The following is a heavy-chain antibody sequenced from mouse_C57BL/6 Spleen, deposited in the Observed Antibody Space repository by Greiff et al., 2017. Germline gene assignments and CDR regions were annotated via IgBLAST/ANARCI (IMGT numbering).Heavy chain of an antibody. CDR1: GYTFTSYW. CDR3: ARGDYYGSSYDFGY. D-gene: IGHD1-1*01. J-gene: IGHJ2*01. Sequence: QVQLQQPGAELVRPGSSVKLSCKASGYTFTSYWMHWVKQRPIQGLEWIGNIDPSDSETHYNQKFKDKATLTVDKSSSTAYMQLSSLTSEDSAVYYCARGDYYGSSYDFGYWGQGTTLTVSS. V-gene: IGHV1-52*01. CDR2: IDPSDSET.